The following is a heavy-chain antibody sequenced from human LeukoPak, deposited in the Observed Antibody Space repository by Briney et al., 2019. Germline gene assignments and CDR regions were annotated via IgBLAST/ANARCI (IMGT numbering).Heavy chain of an antibody. CDR1: GFSFNSYF. V-gene: IGHV3-7*01. CDR2: TSPDGSVV. CDR3: ARDPLFGALDI. Sequence: RGGSLRLSCAASGFSFNSYFIAWVRRAPGKGLEWVADTSPDGSVVSYVDSVKGRFTISRDNARNSLFLHMNSLGVDDTAIYYCARDPLFGALDIWGQGTMVTVSS. D-gene: IGHD3-10*02. J-gene: IGHJ3*02.